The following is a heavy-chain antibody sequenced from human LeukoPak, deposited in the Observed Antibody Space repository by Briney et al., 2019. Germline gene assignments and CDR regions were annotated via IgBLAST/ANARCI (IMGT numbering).Heavy chain of an antibody. J-gene: IGHJ4*02. CDR2: IYYSGST. CDR1: GGSISSYY. CDR3: ARGSTSSLWYFEY. V-gene: IGHV4-59*08. Sequence: SETLSLTCTVSGGSISSYYWSWIRQPPGKGLEWIGYIYYSGSTNYNPSLKSRVKISVDTSKNQFSLKLSSVTAADTAVYYCARGSTSSLWYFEYWGQGTLVTVPS. D-gene: IGHD2-2*01.